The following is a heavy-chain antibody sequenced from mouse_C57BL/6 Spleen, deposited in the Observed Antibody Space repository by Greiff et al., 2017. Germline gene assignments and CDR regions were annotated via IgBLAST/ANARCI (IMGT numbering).Heavy chain of an antibody. CDR3: AIQFAY. CDR1: GYAFSSSW. Sequence: VKLQQSGPELVKPGASVKISCKASGYAFSSSWMNWVKQRPGKGLEWIGRIYPGDGDTNYNGKFKGKATLTADKSSSTAYMQLSSLTSEDSAVYFCAIQFAYWGQGTLVTVSA. CDR2: IYPGDGDT. J-gene: IGHJ3*01. V-gene: IGHV1-82*01.